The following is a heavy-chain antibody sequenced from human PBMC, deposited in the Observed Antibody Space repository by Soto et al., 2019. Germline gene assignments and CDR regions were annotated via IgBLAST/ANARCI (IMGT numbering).Heavy chain of an antibody. CDR2: ITWNSRVL. CDR3: AKRRYDFWSPYYFDS. V-gene: IGHV3-9*01. J-gene: IGHJ4*02. D-gene: IGHD3-3*01. CDR1: GLNFDDFA. Sequence: GGSLRLSWVGTGLNFDDFAMHWVRQAPGKGLEWVSGITWNSRVLAYADSVKGRFTISRDNARNSLYLQMDSLRDEDTALYYCAKRRYDFWSPYYFDSWGQGKLVTGSS.